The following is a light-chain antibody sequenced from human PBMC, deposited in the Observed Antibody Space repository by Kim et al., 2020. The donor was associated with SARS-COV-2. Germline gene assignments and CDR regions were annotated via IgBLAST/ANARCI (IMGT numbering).Light chain of an antibody. V-gene: IGKV1-39*01. CDR2: TAY. CDR1: QSIRAY. J-gene: IGKJ1*01. CDR3: QQSYSTPPT. Sequence: SPVGDRVTLTCRARQSIRAYLKWYNQRQEKAPKLLISTAYSLQGGGPSKFSGSGAGTDFTLTISSLQPEEFATHNSQQSYSTPPTFCQRTKGEI.